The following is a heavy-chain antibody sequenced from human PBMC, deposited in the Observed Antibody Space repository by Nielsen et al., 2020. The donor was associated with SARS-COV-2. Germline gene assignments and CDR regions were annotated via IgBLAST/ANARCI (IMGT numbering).Heavy chain of an antibody. D-gene: IGHD3-10*01. V-gene: IGHV3-30*18. CDR3: VKDGAYYGVRGVVHFGY. Sequence: GESLKISCSGSGFIFGDYSMNWVRQTPGRGLEWVAYISYDGSDQYYEDSLKGRFTISRDNSKNILYLQMNNLRAEDTAVYYCVKDGAYYGVRGVVHFGYGGRGNLVTVSS. J-gene: IGHJ4*02. CDR1: GFIFGDYS. CDR2: ISYDGSDQ.